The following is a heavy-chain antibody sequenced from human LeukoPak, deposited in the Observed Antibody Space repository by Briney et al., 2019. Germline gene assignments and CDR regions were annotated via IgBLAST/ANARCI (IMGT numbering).Heavy chain of an antibody. CDR3: ARDQGPSDAFDI. CDR2: IYHSGST. J-gene: IGHJ3*02. CDR1: GYSISSGYY. V-gene: IGHV4-38-2*02. Sequence: PPETLSLTCTVSGYSISSGYYWGWIRSPPGKGLEWIGSIYHSGSTYYNPSLKSRVTISVDTSKNQFSLKLSSVTAAYTAVYYCARDQGPSDAFDIWGQGTMVTVSS.